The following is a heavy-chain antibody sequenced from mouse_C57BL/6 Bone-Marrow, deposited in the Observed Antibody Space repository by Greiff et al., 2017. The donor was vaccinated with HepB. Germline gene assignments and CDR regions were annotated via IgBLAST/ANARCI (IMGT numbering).Heavy chain of an antibody. CDR1: GFTFSSYT. CDR3: ASPIYYGNYPFAY. CDR2: ISGGGGNT. J-gene: IGHJ3*01. Sequence: EVPLVESGGGLVKPGGSLKLSCAASGFTFSSYTMSWVRPTPEKRLEWVATISGGGGNTYYPDSVKGRFTISRDNAKNTLYLQMSSLRSEDTALYYCASPIYYGNYPFAYWGQGTLVTVSA. V-gene: IGHV5-9*01. D-gene: IGHD2-1*01.